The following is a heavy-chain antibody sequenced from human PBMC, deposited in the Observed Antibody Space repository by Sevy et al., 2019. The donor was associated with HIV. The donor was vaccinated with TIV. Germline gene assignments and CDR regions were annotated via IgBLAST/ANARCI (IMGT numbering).Heavy chain of an antibody. CDR2: TYYRSKWYN. CDR1: GDSVSSNSVV. V-gene: IGHV6-1*01. Sequence: SQTLSLTCAISGDSVSSNSVVWNWIRQSPSRGLEWLGRTYYRSKWYNDYAVSVKSRITINPDTSKNQFSLQLNSVTPEDPVVYYCARAGYYGSGTRLYYFDYWGQGTLVTVSS. D-gene: IGHD3-10*01. J-gene: IGHJ4*02. CDR3: ARAGYYGSGTRLYYFDY.